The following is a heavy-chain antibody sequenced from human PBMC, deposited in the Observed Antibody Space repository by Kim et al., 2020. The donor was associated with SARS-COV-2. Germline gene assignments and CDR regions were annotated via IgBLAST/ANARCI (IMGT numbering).Heavy chain of an antibody. D-gene: IGHD3-22*01. CDR1: GYTFTDYY. J-gene: IGHJ5*02. Sequence: ASVKVSCKASGYTFTDYYIHWIRQAPGQGLEWMGWINPNSGDTNYAQKFQGRVTMTRETSISTAYMELRRLIFDDTAVFYFARGRQGSGYYSKFDPWGQG. V-gene: IGHV1-2*02. CDR3: ARGRQGSGYYSKFDP. CDR2: INPNSGDT.